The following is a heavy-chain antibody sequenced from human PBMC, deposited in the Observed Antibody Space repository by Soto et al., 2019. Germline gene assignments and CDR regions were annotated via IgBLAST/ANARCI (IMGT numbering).Heavy chain of an antibody. D-gene: IGHD1-1*01. J-gene: IGHJ4*02. CDR1: GFTFSTYA. CDR3: AKGGWKVDYFDY. CDR2: ISASGDTT. Sequence: EVQLLEAGGGLVQPGGSLRLSCAASGFTFSTYAMSWVRQAPGKGLEWVSRISASGDTTNYADSVKGRFTISRDNSKNTVYLQMNSLRAEDTAVYSCAKGGWKVDYFDYWGQGILVTVSS. V-gene: IGHV3-23*01.